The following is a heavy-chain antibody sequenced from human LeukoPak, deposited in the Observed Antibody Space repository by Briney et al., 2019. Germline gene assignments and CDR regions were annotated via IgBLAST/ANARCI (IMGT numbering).Heavy chain of an antibody. CDR2: IKKDGSEK. V-gene: IGHV3-7*01. Sequence: PGGSLRLSCAASGFTFSSFWMSWVRQAPGKGLEWVANIKKDGSEKYYVDSVKGRFTISRDNAKNSLYLQMNSLRAEDTAVYYCARDLFHYYDSSGYCDYWGQGTLVTVSS. CDR1: GFTFSSFW. J-gene: IGHJ4*02. D-gene: IGHD3-22*01. CDR3: ARDLFHYYDSSGYCDY.